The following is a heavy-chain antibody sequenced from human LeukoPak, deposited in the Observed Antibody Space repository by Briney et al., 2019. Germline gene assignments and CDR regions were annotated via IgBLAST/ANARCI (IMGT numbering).Heavy chain of an antibody. D-gene: IGHD3-16*01. V-gene: IGHV3-64D*09. CDR3: VKETFTVSSPFDY. CDR1: GFTFSSYA. CDR2: INSNGVST. J-gene: IGHJ4*02. Sequence: PGGSLRLSCSASGFTFSSYAMHWVRQAPGKGLEYVSAINSNGVSTYYADSVKGRFTISRDNSKNTVYLQMSSLRGEDTAVYYCVKETFTVSSPFDYWGQGTLVTASS.